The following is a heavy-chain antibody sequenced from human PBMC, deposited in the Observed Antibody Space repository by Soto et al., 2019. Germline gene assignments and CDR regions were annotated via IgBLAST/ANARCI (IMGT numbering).Heavy chain of an antibody. Sequence: SETLSLTCTVSGDSISTRSNYWAWIRQPPGKGLEWTGSIYYTGGTYYNPSLKSRVTLFLDTSKNQFSLNLNSVTAADTAVYYCAREGPPIRAHNPPEYFQHWGQGTPVTVSS. V-gene: IGHV4-39*02. CDR1: GDSISTRSNY. CDR3: AREGPPIRAHNPPEYFQH. J-gene: IGHJ1*01. CDR2: IYYTGGT.